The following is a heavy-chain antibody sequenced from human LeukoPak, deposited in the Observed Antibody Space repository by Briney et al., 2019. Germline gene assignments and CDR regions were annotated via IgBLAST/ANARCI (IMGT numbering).Heavy chain of an antibody. CDR3: ARMVATYYYDSSGYSYFDY. J-gene: IGHJ4*02. CDR1: GGTFSSYA. CDR2: IFPIFGTA. Sequence: ASLKVSCKASGGTFSSYAISWVRQAPGQGLEWMGGIFPIFGTANYAQKFQGRVTITTDESTSTAYMELSSLRSEDTAVYYCARMVATYYYDSSGYSYFDYWGQGTLVTVSS. D-gene: IGHD3-22*01. V-gene: IGHV1-69*05.